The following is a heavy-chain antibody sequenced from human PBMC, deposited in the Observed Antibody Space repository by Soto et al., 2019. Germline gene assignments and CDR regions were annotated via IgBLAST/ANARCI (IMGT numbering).Heavy chain of an antibody. J-gene: IGHJ4*02. D-gene: IGHD3-10*01. Sequence: EVQLVESGGGLVKPGGSLRLSCAASGFTFSSYSMNWVRQAPGKGLEWVSSISVSSSYIYYADSVKGRFSISRDNARNSLYLQMNSLRAEDTAVYYCARDGATMVRGVIVRIDYWGQGTLVTVSS. CDR2: ISVSSSYI. CDR1: GFTFSSYS. CDR3: ARDGATMVRGVIVRIDY. V-gene: IGHV3-21*02.